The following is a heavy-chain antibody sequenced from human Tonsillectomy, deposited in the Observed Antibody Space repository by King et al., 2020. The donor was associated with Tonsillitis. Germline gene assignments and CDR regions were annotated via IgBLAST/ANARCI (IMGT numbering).Heavy chain of an antibody. CDR2: IHYSGST. V-gene: IGHV4-59*01. Sequence: QLQESGPGLVKPSETLSLTCTVSGGSISSYYWSWIRQPPGKGLEWIGYIHYSGSTNYNASLKSRVTISVDTSKNQFSLKLNSVTAADTAVYYCARGFSDDFWGGYYGRASYYDYMDVWGKGTTVTVSS. D-gene: IGHD3-3*01. CDR3: ARGFSDDFWGGYYGRASYYDYMDV. CDR1: GGSISSYY. J-gene: IGHJ6*03.